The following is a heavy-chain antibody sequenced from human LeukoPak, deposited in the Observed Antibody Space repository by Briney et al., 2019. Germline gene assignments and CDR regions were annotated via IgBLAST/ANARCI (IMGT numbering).Heavy chain of an antibody. CDR1: GYSISSGYY. J-gene: IGHJ6*03. CDR3: ARGFPPYYYYMDV. CDR2: IYHSGST. V-gene: IGHV4-38-2*02. Sequence: SETLSLTCTVSGYSISSGYYWGWIRQPPGKGLEWIGSIYHSGSTYYNPSLKSRVTISVDTSKNQFSLKLSSVTAADTAVYYCARGFPPYYYYMDVWGKGTTVTVSS.